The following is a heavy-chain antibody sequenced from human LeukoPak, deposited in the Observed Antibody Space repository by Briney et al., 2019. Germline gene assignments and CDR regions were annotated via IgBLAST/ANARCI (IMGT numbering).Heavy chain of an antibody. J-gene: IGHJ6*03. CDR1: GGSFSGYY. D-gene: IGHD3-3*01. Sequence: PSETLSLTCAVYGGSFSGYYWSWIRQPPGKGLEWIGEINHSGSTNYNPSLKSRVTISVDTSKNQFSLKLSSVTAADTAVYYCARERPWRLYSYYYMDVWGTGTTVTVSS. V-gene: IGHV4-34*01. CDR2: INHSGST. CDR3: ARERPWRLYSYYYMDV.